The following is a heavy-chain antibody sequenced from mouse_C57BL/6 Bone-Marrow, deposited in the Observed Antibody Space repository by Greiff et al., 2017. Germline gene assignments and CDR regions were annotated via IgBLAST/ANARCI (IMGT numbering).Heavy chain of an antibody. CDR1: GFTFSSYA. J-gene: IGHJ3*01. V-gene: IGHV5-9-1*02. CDR2: ISSGGDYI. Sequence: EVQLVESGEGLVKPGGSLKLSCAASGFTFSSYAMSWVRQTPEKRLEWVAYISSGGDYIYYADTVKGRFTISRDNARNTLYLQMSSLKSEDTAMYYCTRYRYDYDVFAYWGQGTLVTVSA. D-gene: IGHD2-4*01. CDR3: TRYRYDYDVFAY.